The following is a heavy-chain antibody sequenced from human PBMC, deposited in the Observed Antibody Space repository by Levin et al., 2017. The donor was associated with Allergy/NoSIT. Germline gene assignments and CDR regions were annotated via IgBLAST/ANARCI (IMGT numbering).Heavy chain of an antibody. CDR1: GYTFTSYY. CDR2: INPSGGST. D-gene: IGHD3-16*01. J-gene: IGHJ6*02. CDR3: AREMGGYYYYGMDV. Sequence: GGSLRLSCKASGYTFTSYYMHWVRQAPGQGLEWMGIINPSGGSTSYAQKFQGRVTMTRDTSTSPVYMELSSLRSEDTAVYYCAREMGGYYYYGMDVWGQGTTVTVSS. V-gene: IGHV1-46*01.